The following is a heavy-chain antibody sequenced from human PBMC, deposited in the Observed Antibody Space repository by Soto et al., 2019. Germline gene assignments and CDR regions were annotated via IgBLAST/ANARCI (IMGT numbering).Heavy chain of an antibody. CDR3: AREDRDRETGLVPAAIDGMDV. V-gene: IGHV1-69*08. CDR2: IIPIFGIA. D-gene: IGHD2-2*01. CDR1: GGTFSRYS. J-gene: IGHJ6*02. Sequence: QVQLVQSGAEVKKPGSSVKVSCKASGGTFSRYSITWVRQAPGHGLEWIGRIIPIFGIASYAQKFQGRVTITADESTSTAYMALSSLRSDATAVYYCAREDRDRETGLVPAAIDGMDVWGQGTTVTVSS.